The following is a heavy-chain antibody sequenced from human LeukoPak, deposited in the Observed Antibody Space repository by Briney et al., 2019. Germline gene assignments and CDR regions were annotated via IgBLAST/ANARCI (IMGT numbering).Heavy chain of an antibody. CDR3: AKSALRYFDWAAIDY. J-gene: IGHJ4*02. V-gene: IGHV3-23*01. D-gene: IGHD3-9*01. CDR2: ISGSGGST. CDR1: GFTFSSYA. Sequence: GGSLRLSCAASGFTFSSYAMNWVRQAPGKGLEWVSAISGSGGSTYYADSVKGRFTISRDNSKNTLYLQMNSLRAEDTAVYYCAKSALRYFDWAAIDYWGQGTLVTVSS.